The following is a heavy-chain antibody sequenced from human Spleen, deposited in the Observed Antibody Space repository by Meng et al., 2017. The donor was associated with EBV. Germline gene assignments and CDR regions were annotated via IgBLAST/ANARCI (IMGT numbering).Heavy chain of an antibody. J-gene: IGHJ4*02. CDR1: CGTISSSVY. CDR3: AGWVGDPQYYFEY. V-gene: IGHV4-4*02. Sequence: QGQLAEQVPGMLHALWPLSVPSAVACGTISSSVYWVWARQPPGKGLEWIGENYQSGSTNYYPSLKSRLIISKDKSKYHFSLKLDSVTAADTAVYFCAGWVGDPQYYFEYWGQGTLVTVSS. CDR2: NYQSGST. D-gene: IGHD3-10*01.